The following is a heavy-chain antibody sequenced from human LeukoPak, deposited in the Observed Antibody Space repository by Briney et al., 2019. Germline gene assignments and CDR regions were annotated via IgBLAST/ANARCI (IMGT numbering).Heavy chain of an antibody. CDR2: MNPNSGNT. CDR3: ARGYAWFGDLNWFDP. J-gene: IGHJ5*02. Sequence: ASVKVSCKASGYTFTSYGISWVRQAPGQGLEWMGWMNPNSGNTGYAQKFQGRVTMTRNTSISTAYMELSSLRSEDTAVYYCARGYAWFGDLNWFDPWGQGTLVTVSS. D-gene: IGHD3-10*01. V-gene: IGHV1-8*02. CDR1: GYTFTSYG.